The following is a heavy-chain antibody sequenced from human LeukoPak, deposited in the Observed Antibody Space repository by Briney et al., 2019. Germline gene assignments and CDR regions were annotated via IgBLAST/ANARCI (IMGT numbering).Heavy chain of an antibody. J-gene: IGHJ4*02. CDR1: GGSFSSGSYY. Sequence: KPSGTLSLTCSVSGGSFSSGSYYWSWVRQTPGKGLECIGHVYYYVKTTYNPSLKSRVTISVDKSKNQFSLKINSVTAADTAVYYCASSFDILTGPGAFDFWGQGTRVSVSS. D-gene: IGHD3-9*01. CDR2: VYYYVKT. V-gene: IGHV4-61*01. CDR3: ASSFDILTGPGAFDF.